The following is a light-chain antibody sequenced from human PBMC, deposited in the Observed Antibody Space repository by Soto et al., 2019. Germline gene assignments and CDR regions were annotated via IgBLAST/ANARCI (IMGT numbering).Light chain of an antibody. V-gene: IGKV1-5*01. Sequence: DIQMTQSPSTLSASVGDRVTITCRASQSIRFWLAWYQQKPGSAPNLLIYDAPTLGGGDPSRFSGSGSGTEFTLSISHLQPDEFASYYCQQYNSCPLPFGGGTRVEIK. CDR3: QQYNSCPLP. CDR1: QSIRFW. CDR2: DAP. J-gene: IGKJ4*01.